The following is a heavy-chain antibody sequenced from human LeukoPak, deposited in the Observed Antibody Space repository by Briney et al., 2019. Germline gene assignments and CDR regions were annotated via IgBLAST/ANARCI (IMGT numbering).Heavy chain of an antibody. J-gene: IGHJ5*02. V-gene: IGHV1-2*02. CDR3: ARDGAVAGTGGWFDP. CDR1: GYTFTGYY. CDR2: INPNSGGT. D-gene: IGHD6-19*01. Sequence: ASVKVSCKASGYTFTGYYMHWVRQAPGQGLEWMGWINPNSGGTNYAQKFQGRVTLTRDTSMSTVYMELSSLRSEDTAVYYCARDGAVAGTGGWFDPWGQGTLVTVSS.